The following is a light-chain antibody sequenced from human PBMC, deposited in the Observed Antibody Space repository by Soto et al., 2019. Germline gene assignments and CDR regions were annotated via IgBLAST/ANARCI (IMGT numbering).Light chain of an antibody. CDR2: GAS. V-gene: IGKV1-33*01. J-gene: IGKJ2*01. CDR3: QHYDNLPPT. Sequence: DIQMTQSPSSLSASVGDRVTITCQASQDIRKYSNWYQQKPGKAPKVLIYGASNLETGVPSRFSGSGSGTDFTFSISSLQPEDIATYYCQHYDNLPPTFGQGTKVDIK. CDR1: QDIRKY.